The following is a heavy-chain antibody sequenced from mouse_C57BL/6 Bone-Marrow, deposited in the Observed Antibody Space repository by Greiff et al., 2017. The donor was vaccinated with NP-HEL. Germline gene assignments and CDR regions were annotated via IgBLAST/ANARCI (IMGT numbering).Heavy chain of an antibody. CDR3: ARYDYYAYYAIDY. Sequence: QVQLQQPGAELVRSGTSVKLSCKASGYTFTSYWMHWVKQRPGQGLEWIGVIDPSDSYTNYNQKFKGKATLPVDTSSSTAYMQLSSLTSKDSAVYYCARYDYYAYYAIDYWGQGTSVTVSS. J-gene: IGHJ4*01. D-gene: IGHD1-1*01. CDR2: IDPSDSYT. CDR1: GYTFTSYW. V-gene: IGHV1-59*01.